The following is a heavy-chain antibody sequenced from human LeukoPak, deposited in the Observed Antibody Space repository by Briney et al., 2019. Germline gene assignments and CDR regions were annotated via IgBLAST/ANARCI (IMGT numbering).Heavy chain of an antibody. CDR3: ARASPHYYDSSGYHNWFDP. CDR1: GGSISSGGYY. J-gene: IGHJ5*02. CDR2: IYHSGST. V-gene: IGHV4-30-2*01. Sequence: SETLSLTCTVSGGSISSGGYYWSWIRQPPGKGLEWIGYIYHSGSTYYNPPLKSRVTISEDTSKNQFSLKLSSVTAADTAVYYCARASPHYYDSSGYHNWFDPWGQGTLVTVSS. D-gene: IGHD3-22*01.